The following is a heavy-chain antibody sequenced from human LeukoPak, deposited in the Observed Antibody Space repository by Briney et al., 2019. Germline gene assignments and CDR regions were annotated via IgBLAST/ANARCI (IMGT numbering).Heavy chain of an antibody. CDR3: ARRARISITIFGVVTDPYYYYGMDV. V-gene: IGHV4-34*01. J-gene: IGHJ6*02. Sequence: PSETLSLTCAVYGGSFSGYYWSWIRQPPGRGLEWIGEINHSGSTNYNPSLKSRVTISVDTSKNQFSLKLGSVTTADTAVYYCARRARISITIFGVVTDPYYYYGMDVWGQGTTVTVSS. CDR2: INHSGST. D-gene: IGHD3-3*01. CDR1: GGSFSGYY.